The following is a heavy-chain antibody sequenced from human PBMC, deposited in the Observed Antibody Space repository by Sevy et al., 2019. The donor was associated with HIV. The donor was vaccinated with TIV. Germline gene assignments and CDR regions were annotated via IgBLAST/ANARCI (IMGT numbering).Heavy chain of an antibody. CDR1: GDSITSSSYY. CDR3: ARRAYGSSHYFDY. D-gene: IGHD6-13*01. J-gene: IGHJ4*02. CDR2: IYYRGNT. Sequence: SETLSLTCSVSGDSITSSSYYWGWIRQPPGKGLEWIGIIYYRGNTYYNPSLKSRVTIFVDTSKNRFSLKLTSVTAADTAFYYCARRAYGSSHYFDYWGQGTLVTVSS. V-gene: IGHV4-39*02.